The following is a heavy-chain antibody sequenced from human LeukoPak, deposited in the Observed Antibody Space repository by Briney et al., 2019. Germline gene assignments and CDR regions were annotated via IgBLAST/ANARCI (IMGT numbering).Heavy chain of an antibody. Sequence: PGGSLRLSCAASGFTFSSYAMSWVRQAPGKGLEWVSAISGSGSSTYYADSVKGRFTISRDNSKNTLYLQMNSLRAEDTAVYYCAKGSTVVTPGGWYFDLWGRGTLVTVSS. CDR2: ISGSGSST. J-gene: IGHJ2*01. D-gene: IGHD4-23*01. CDR3: AKGSTVVTPGGWYFDL. V-gene: IGHV3-23*01. CDR1: GFTFSSYA.